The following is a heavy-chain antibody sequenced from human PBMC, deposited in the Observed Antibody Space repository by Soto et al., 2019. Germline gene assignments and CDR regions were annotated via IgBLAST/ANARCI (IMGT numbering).Heavy chain of an antibody. CDR2: IIPIFQIP. CDR1: GGTFSSYT. Sequence: QVQLVQSGAEVKKPGSSVNVSCKASGGTFSSYTISWVRQAPGQGLEWMGRIIPIFQIPNYAQKFQGRVTITADKSSSTAYMELSSLRSEDTAVYYCARDAPCSGFYGMDVWGQGTTVTVSS. CDR3: ARDAPCSGFYGMDV. D-gene: IGHD3-10*02. V-gene: IGHV1-69*08. J-gene: IGHJ6*02.